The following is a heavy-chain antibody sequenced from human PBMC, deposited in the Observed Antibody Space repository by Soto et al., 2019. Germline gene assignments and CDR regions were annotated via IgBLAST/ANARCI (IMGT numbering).Heavy chain of an antibody. D-gene: IGHD6-19*01. J-gene: IGHJ4*02. CDR3: ARGVAGSGFDL. CDR1: GDSVSSNTAA. Sequence: SQTLSLTCAISGDSVSSNTAAWNWIRSSPSRGLEWLGRTYYRSNWRHDYAVSVRSRITVNPDTSKNHFSLQLNSVTPDDTAVYYCARGVAGSGFDLWGQGTLVTISS. CDR2: TYYRSNWRH. V-gene: IGHV6-1*01.